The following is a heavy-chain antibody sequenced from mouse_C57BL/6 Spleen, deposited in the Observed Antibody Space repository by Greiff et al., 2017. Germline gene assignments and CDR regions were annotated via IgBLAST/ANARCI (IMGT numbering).Heavy chain of an antibody. J-gene: IGHJ1*03. V-gene: IGHV1-64*01. CDR2: IHPNSGST. CDR1: GYTFTSYW. Sequence: VQLQQPGAELVKPGASVKLSCKASGYTFTSYWMHWVKQRPGQGLEWIGMIHPNSGSTNYNEKFKSKATLTVDKSSSTAYMQLSSLTSEDSAVYYCARSHYYGSSYDGYFDVWGTGTTVTVSA. D-gene: IGHD1-1*01. CDR3: ARSHYYGSSYDGYFDV.